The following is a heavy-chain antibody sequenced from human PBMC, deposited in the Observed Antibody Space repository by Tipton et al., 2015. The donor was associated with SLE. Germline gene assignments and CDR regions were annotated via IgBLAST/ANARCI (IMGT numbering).Heavy chain of an antibody. D-gene: IGHD3/OR15-3a*01. CDR2: INHSGST. J-gene: IGHJ3*02. CDR1: GGSFSGYY. Sequence: TLSLTCAVYGGSFSGYYWSWIRQPPGKGLEWIGEINHSGSTNYNPSLKSRVTISVDTSKNQFSLKLSSVTAADMAVYYCARAQRGPIRAFDIWGQGTMVTVSS. V-gene: IGHV4-34*01. CDR3: ARAQRGPIRAFDI.